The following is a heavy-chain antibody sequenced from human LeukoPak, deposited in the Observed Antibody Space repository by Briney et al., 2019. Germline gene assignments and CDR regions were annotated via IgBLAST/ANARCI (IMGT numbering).Heavy chain of an antibody. J-gene: IGHJ5*02. CDR2: INHSGST. Sequence: PSETLSLTCAVYGGSFSGYYWSWIRQPPGKGLEWIGEINHSGSTNYNPSLKSRVTISVDTSKNQFSLKLSSVTAADTAVYYCARVRVGYYDSPAHWFDPWGQGTLVTVSS. CDR1: GGSFSGYY. CDR3: ARVRVGYYDSPAHWFDP. D-gene: IGHD3-22*01. V-gene: IGHV4-34*01.